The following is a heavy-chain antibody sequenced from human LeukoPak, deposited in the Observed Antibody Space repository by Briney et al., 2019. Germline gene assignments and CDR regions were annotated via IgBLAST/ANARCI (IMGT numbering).Heavy chain of an antibody. J-gene: IGHJ4*02. Sequence: GGSLRLSCAASGFTFSSYEMNWVRQAPGKGLEWVSYISRSGSTIYYADSVKGRFTISRDNAKNSLYLQMNSLRAEDTAVYYCARVGDGYYDSSGYYLFDYWGQGTLVTVSS. D-gene: IGHD3-22*01. CDR1: GFTFSSYE. V-gene: IGHV3-48*03. CDR2: ISRSGSTI. CDR3: ARVGDGYYDSSGYYLFDY.